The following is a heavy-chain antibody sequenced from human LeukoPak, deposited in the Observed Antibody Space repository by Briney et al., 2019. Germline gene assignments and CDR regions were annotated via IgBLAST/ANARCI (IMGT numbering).Heavy chain of an antibody. Sequence: GGSPRLSCAASGFXFSSYWMHWVRQAPGKGLMWVSRINSDGSRTTYADSVRGRFTISRDNAKSTLYLQMNSLRAEDTAVYYCARVRDDYTYFDCWGQGTLVTVSS. J-gene: IGHJ4*02. CDR3: ARVRDDYTYFDC. V-gene: IGHV3-74*01. CDR1: GFXFSSYW. CDR2: INSDGSRT. D-gene: IGHD4-11*01.